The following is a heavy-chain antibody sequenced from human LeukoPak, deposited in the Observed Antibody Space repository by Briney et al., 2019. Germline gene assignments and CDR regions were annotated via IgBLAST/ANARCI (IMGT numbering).Heavy chain of an antibody. D-gene: IGHD3-9*01. Sequence: GGSLRLSCAASGFTFDDYAMHWVRQAPGKGLEWASGISWNSGSIGYADSVKGRFTISRDNAKNSLYLQMNSLRAEDTALYYCAKDSLSTPVALRYFDWYYPTGYMDVWGKGTTVTVSS. CDR3: AKDSLSTPVALRYFDWYYPTGYMDV. CDR2: ISWNSGSI. CDR1: GFTFDDYA. J-gene: IGHJ6*03. V-gene: IGHV3-9*01.